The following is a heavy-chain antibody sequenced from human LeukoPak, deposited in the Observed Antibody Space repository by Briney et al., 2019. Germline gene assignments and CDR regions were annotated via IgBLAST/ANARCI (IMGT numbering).Heavy chain of an antibody. CDR3: SNWNYFSSTDAFDI. CDR1: GGSISSSSYY. CDR2: IYYSGST. J-gene: IGHJ3*02. V-gene: IGHV4-39*01. Sequence: SETLSLTCTVSGGSISSSSYYWGWIRQPPGKGLEWIGSIYYSGSTYYNPSLKSRVTISVDTSKNQFSLKLSSVTAADTAVYYCSNWNYFSSTDAFDIWGQGTMVTVSS. D-gene: IGHD1-7*01.